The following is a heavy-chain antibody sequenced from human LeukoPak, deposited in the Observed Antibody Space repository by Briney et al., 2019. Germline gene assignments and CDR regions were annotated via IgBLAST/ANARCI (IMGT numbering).Heavy chain of an antibody. Sequence: RGSLRLSCAASGFTFSSYAMHWVRQAPGKGLEYVSAISSNGGSTYYANSVKGRFTISRDNSKNTLYLQMGSLRAEDMAVYYCARDPGDNYYYYYMDVWGKGTTVTVSS. J-gene: IGHJ6*03. D-gene: IGHD7-27*01. CDR2: ISSNGGST. CDR3: ARDPGDNYYYYYMDV. CDR1: GFTFSSYA. V-gene: IGHV3-64*01.